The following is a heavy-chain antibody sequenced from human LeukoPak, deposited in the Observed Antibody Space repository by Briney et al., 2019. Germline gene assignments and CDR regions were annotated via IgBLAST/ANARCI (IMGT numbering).Heavy chain of an antibody. CDR2: VHLTGRT. Sequence: SETLSLTCDVSGGSISSTNWWTWVRQPPGGGLEWIGGVHLTGRTHYSPSLESRVTMSVDMSENHISLQLTSVTAADTAVYYCAREGGFYRPLDYSGPGTLVIVSS. CDR1: GGSISSTNW. J-gene: IGHJ4*02. D-gene: IGHD2/OR15-2a*01. V-gene: IGHV4-4*02. CDR3: AREGGFYRPLDY.